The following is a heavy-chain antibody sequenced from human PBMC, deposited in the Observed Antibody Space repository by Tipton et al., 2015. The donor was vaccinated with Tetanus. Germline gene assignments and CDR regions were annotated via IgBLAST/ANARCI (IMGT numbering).Heavy chain of an antibody. J-gene: IGHJ5*02. V-gene: IGHV4-59*01. D-gene: IGHD3-22*01. Sequence: TLSLTCTVSGGSISSYYWSWIRQPPGKGLEWIGYIYYSGSTNYNPSLKSRVTISVDTSKNQFTLKLSSVPAADTAVYYCARGGGGYCYDSSGPKGVRFDPWGQGTLVTVSS. CDR2: IYYSGST. CDR1: GGSISSYY. CDR3: ARGGGGYCYDSSGPKGVRFDP.